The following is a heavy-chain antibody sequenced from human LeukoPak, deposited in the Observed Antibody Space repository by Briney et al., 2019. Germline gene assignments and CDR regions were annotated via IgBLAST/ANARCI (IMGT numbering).Heavy chain of an antibody. Sequence: GGSLRLSCVASGFTFRNYNMMGVRHAPGKGLEGVSYITTCSTVIYYADSVNGRFTLSRDNAKNSLYLQMNGLKDEDTAVYYCVRDSQDGYLFDYWGQGTLVTVSS. CDR3: VRDSQDGYLFDY. J-gene: IGHJ4*02. V-gene: IGHV3-48*02. CDR2: ITTCSTVI. D-gene: IGHD5-24*01. CDR1: GFTFRNYN.